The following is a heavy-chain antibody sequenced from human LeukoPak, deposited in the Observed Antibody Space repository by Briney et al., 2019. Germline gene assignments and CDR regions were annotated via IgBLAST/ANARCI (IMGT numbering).Heavy chain of an antibody. D-gene: IGHD3/OR15-3a*01. CDR1: GYSFSSYW. CDR3: ARHPVAWTGAFDI. CDR2: IYPGDSDT. J-gene: IGHJ3*02. V-gene: IGHV5-51*01. Sequence: PGESLKIPCKGSGYSFSSYWIGWVRQMPGKGLEWMGIIYPGDSDTRYSPSFQGQVSISVDKSISTAYLQWSSLKASDTAMYYCARHPVAWTGAFDIWGQGTMVTVSS.